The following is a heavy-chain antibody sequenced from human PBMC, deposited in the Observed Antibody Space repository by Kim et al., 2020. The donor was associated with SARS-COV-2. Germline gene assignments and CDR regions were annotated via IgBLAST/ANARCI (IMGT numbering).Heavy chain of an antibody. Sequence: NFADSVTGRFSVSRDNAKDMMYLEMNSLRVEDTAIYYCVRGRSWYPYFDEWGQGTLVTVSS. V-gene: IGHV3-74*01. CDR3: VRGRSWYPYFDE. D-gene: IGHD6-13*01. J-gene: IGHJ4*02.